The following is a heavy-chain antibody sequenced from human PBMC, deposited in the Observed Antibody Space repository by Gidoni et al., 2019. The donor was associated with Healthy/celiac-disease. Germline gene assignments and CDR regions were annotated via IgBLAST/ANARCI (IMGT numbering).Heavy chain of an antibody. J-gene: IGHJ4*02. Sequence: EVQLVASGGGLVQPGRSLRLSCAAPGFTFDEYAMHWVRQAPGMGLEWVSGISWNSGSIGYADAVKGRFTISRDNAKNSLYLQMNSLRAEDTDLYYCAKDLSGYYDSSGYYDYWGQGTLVTVSS. V-gene: IGHV3-9*01. CDR3: AKDLSGYYDSSGYYDY. D-gene: IGHD3-22*01. CDR2: ISWNSGSI. CDR1: GFTFDEYA.